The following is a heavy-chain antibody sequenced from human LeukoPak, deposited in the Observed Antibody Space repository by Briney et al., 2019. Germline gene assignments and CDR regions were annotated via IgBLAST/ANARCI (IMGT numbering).Heavy chain of an antibody. Sequence: PSVNPSCTAASNTPSSHGASWVRHAPGQGLEWMGWINLKNGKTTYTQTAQGRVTMTTDTSTTTAYLELRNLEFDDTAVYYCARDGRPVSGVSPEIWYWGQGTQVTVSS. CDR3: ARDGRPVSGVSPEIWY. J-gene: IGHJ4*02. CDR1: SNTPSSHG. V-gene: IGHV1-18*01. CDR2: INLKNGKT. D-gene: IGHD2-15*01.